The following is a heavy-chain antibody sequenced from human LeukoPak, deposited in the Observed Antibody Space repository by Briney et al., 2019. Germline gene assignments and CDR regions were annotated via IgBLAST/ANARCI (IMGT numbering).Heavy chain of an antibody. CDR3: ARSGYYDSSGYFDY. V-gene: IGHV4-38-2*02. Sequence: RPSETLSLTCTVSGYSISSGYDWGWIRQPPGKGLEWIGSMYHSGSTNYNPPLKSRVTISVDTSKNQFFLKLSSVTAADTAVYYCARSGYYDSSGYFDYWGQGTLVTVSS. CDR2: MYHSGST. CDR1: GYSISSGYD. J-gene: IGHJ4*02. D-gene: IGHD3-22*01.